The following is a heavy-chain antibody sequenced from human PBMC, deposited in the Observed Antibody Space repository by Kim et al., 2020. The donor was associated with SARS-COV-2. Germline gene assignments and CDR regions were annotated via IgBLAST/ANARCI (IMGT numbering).Heavy chain of an antibody. V-gene: IGHV3-15*01. J-gene: IGHJ4*01. CDR1: GFTLRNNW. Sequence: GGSLRLSCATSGFTLRNNWMTWVRQAPGEGLEWVGRLRSKADGGTTYFAESVRRRFTISRDDSAHLLYLHMNRLKTDDTAVYYCTTDQGNSSRFYVFDY. CDR2: LRSKADGGTT. CDR3: TTDQGNSSRFYVFDY. D-gene: IGHD6-19*01.